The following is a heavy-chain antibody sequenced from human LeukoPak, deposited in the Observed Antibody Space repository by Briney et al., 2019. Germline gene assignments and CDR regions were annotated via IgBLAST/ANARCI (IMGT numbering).Heavy chain of an antibody. D-gene: IGHD3-10*01. CDR3: AKDASGGWFGELIDY. CDR1: GFTFSSYG. Sequence: QPGGSLRLSCAASGFTFSSYGMHWVRQAPGKGLEWVAVISYDGSNKYYADSVKGRFTISRDNSKNTLYLQMNSLRAEDTAVYYCAKDASGGWFGELIDYWGQGTLVTVSS. J-gene: IGHJ4*02. CDR2: ISYDGSNK. V-gene: IGHV3-30*18.